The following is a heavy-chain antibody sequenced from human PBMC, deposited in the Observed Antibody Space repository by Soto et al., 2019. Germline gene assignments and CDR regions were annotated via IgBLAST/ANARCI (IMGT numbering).Heavy chain of an antibody. CDR2: ISPWKGNT. J-gene: IGHJ5*02. CDR1: GYNFMPYG. D-gene: IGHD2-15*01. V-gene: IGHV1-18*04. CDR3: ARATCGGSCYWFDP. Sequence: ASVKVSCKASGYNFMPYGVNWVRQAPGQGLEWMGWISPWKGNTNYAQSFQGRVTMTRDTSISTAYMELSRLRSDDTAVYYCARATCGGSCYWFDPWGQGTLVTVSS.